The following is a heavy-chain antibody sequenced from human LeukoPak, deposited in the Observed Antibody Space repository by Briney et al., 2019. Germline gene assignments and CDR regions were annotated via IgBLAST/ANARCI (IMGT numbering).Heavy chain of an antibody. J-gene: IGHJ6*02. V-gene: IGHV1-2*02. CDR1: GYTFTGYY. CDR2: INPNSGGT. Sequence: ASVKVSCKASGYTFTGYYMHWVRQAPGQGIEWMGWINPNSGGTNYAQKLQGRVTMTTDTSTSTAYMELRSLRSDDTAVYYCARTRFPVVVVTASVHYYGMDVWGQGTTVTVSS. CDR3: ARTRFPVVVVTASVHYYGMDV. D-gene: IGHD2-21*02.